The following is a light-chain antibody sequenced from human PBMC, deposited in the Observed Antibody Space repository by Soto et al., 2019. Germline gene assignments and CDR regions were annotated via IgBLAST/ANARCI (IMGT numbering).Light chain of an antibody. CDR1: QSVTSN. CDR2: GAS. Sequence: EIVMTQSPATLSVSPGERATLSCMASQSVTSNLAWYQQKAGRTPRLLIYGASTRATGIPARFSGSGSGTEFTLTISSLQSEDFAVYHCQQYSDWPWTFGQGTKVDIK. CDR3: QQYSDWPWT. J-gene: IGKJ1*01. V-gene: IGKV3-15*01.